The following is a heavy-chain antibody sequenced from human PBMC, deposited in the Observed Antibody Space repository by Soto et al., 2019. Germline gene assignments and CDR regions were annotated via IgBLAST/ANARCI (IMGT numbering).Heavy chain of an antibody. Sequence: SETLSLTCTVSGGSISSGGYYWSWIRQHPGKGLEWIGYIYYSGSTYYNPSLKSRVTISVDTSKNQFSLKLSSVTAADTAVYYCARGQAPDYGDAVDYWGQGTLVTVSS. CDR3: ARGQAPDYGDAVDY. D-gene: IGHD4-17*01. J-gene: IGHJ4*02. V-gene: IGHV4-31*03. CDR2: IYYSGST. CDR1: GGSISSGGYY.